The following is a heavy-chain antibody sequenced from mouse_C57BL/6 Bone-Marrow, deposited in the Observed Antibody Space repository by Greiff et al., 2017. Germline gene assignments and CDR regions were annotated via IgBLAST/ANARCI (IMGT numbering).Heavy chain of an antibody. Sequence: EVQLQQSGADLVRPGASVKLSCTASGFNIKDDYMHWVKQRPEQGLEWIGWIDPENGDTEYASKFQGKATITADTSSNTAYLQLSSLTSEDTAVYYCTYYYGSSYDWYFDVWGTGTTVTVSS. CDR3: TYYYGSSYDWYFDV. CDR1: GFNIKDDY. CDR2: IDPENGDT. D-gene: IGHD1-1*01. V-gene: IGHV14-4*01. J-gene: IGHJ1*03.